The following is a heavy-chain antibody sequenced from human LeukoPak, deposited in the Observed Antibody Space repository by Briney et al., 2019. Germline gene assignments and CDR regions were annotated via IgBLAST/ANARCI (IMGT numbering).Heavy chain of an antibody. Sequence: GGSLRLSCAASGFTFSDHYMSWIRQAPGKGLEWISYISFSHHTNYADSVKGRFTISRDDARNSLFLQMNSLRVKDTAVYYCAREHSSVSSESKGYDHWGQGTLVIVSS. CDR3: AREHSSVSSESKGYDH. J-gene: IGHJ4*02. CDR2: ISFSHHT. V-gene: IGHV3-11*04. D-gene: IGHD6-19*01. CDR1: GFTFSDHY.